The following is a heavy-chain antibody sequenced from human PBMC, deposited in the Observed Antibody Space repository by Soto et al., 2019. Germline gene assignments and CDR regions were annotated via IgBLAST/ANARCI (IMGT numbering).Heavy chain of an antibody. D-gene: IGHD3-10*01. Sequence: GGSLRLSCVASGFTFSDPYMDWVRQAPGKGLQWVGRIKNRANSYAAEYAASVNGRFTISRDDSKNSVYLQMNSLKTEDTAVYYCTRAPSYYGPGSYHWGQGTLVTVSS. CDR2: IKNRANSYAA. CDR1: GFTFSDPY. J-gene: IGHJ4*02. CDR3: TRAPSYYGPGSYH. V-gene: IGHV3-72*01.